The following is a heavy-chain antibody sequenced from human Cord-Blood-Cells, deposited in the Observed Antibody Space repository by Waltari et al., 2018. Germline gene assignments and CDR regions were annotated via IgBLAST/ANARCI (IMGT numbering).Heavy chain of an antibody. CDR1: GYTFTSYD. V-gene: IGHV1-8*01. D-gene: IGHD1-26*01. CDR3: ARWEAGSDY. Sequence: QVQLGQSGSEVKKPGDSGKVSCKASGYTFTSYDFHWVRQVTGQGLEWMGWMNPNSGNTGYAQKFQGRVTMTRNTSISTAYMELSSLRSEDTAVYYCARWEAGSDYWGQGTLVTVSS. CDR2: MNPNSGNT. J-gene: IGHJ4*02.